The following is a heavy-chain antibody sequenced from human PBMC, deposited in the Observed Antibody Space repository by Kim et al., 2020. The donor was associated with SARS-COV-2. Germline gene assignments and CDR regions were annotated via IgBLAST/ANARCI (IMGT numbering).Heavy chain of an antibody. D-gene: IGHD4-4*01. CDR1: GFTFTSYA. CDR3: TRDSTASSMDV. V-gene: IGHV3-30-3*01. CDR2: ISYDGSNK. Sequence: GGSLRLSCAASGFTFTSYAVHWVRQAPGKGLEWVAVISYDGSNKYYADSVKGRFTISRDNSKNTLYLQMNSLRAEDTAIYYCTRDSTASSMDVWGQGTTVTVSS. J-gene: IGHJ6*02.